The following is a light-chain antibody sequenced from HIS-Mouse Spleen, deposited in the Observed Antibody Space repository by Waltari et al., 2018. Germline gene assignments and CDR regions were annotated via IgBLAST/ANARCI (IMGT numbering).Light chain of an antibody. CDR2: DVS. V-gene: IGLV2-14*03. J-gene: IGLJ2*01. Sequence: QSALTQPASVSGSPGQSITISCTGTSSNVGGYNYVSWYHPHPGKAPKLMIYDVSNRPSGVSNRFSGSKSGNTASLTISGLQAEDEADYYCSSYTSSSFNVVFGGGTKLTVL. CDR3: SSYTSSSFNVV. CDR1: SSNVGGYNY.